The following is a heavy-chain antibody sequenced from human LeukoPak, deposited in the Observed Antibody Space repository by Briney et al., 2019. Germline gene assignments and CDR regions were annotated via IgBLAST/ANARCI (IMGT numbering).Heavy chain of an antibody. CDR3: ARDGGDGYNLYFDY. V-gene: IGHV1-18*04. D-gene: IGHD5-24*01. CDR2: ISAYNGNT. CDR1: GYTFTSHY. J-gene: IGHJ4*02. Sequence: PQASVKVSCKASGYTFTSHYMHWVRQAPGQGLEWMGWISAYNGNTNYAQKLQGRVTMTTDTSTSTAYMELSSLRSEDTAVYYCARDGGDGYNLYFDYWGQGTLVTVSS.